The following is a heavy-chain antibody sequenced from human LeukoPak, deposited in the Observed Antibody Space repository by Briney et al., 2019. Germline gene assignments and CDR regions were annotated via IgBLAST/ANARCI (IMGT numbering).Heavy chain of an antibody. V-gene: IGHV3-30-3*01. D-gene: IGHD2-15*01. CDR1: GFTFSSYA. Sequence: GGSLRLSCAASGFTFSSYAMHWVRQAPGKGLEWVAVISYDGSNKYYADSVKGRFTISRDNSKNTLYLQMNSLRAEDTAVYYCAREGYHCSGGSCYGDWFDPWGQGTLVTVSS. J-gene: IGHJ5*02. CDR2: ISYDGSNK. CDR3: AREGYHCSGGSCYGDWFDP.